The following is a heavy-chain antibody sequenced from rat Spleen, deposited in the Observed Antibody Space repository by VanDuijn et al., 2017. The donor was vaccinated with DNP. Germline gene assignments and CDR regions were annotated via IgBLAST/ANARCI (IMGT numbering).Heavy chain of an antibody. CDR3: TTTHYFDGWFPFDY. CDR1: GFTFSYSG. CDR2: VSYDGART. J-gene: IGHJ2*01. Sequence: EVQLVESGGGLVQPGRSMKLSCAASGFTFSYSGMAWVRQVPKKGLEWVAYVSYDGARTYYRDSVKGRFSLSRDNAKSTLYLQVNSLRSEDTATYYCTTTHYFDGWFPFDYWGQGVMVTVSS. D-gene: IGHD1-12*02. V-gene: IGHV5-20*01.